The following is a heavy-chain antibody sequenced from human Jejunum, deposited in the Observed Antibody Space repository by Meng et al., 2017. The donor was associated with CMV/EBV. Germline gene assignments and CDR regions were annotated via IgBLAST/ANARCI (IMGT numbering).Heavy chain of an antibody. V-gene: IGHV3-74*03. D-gene: IGHD5-18*01. CDR2: INSDGSSR. CDR1: GFTFSRSW. CDR3: SREIGYDYGRGGHDY. Sequence: EVQLVESGGVLVQPGGSLRLSCAASGFTFSRSWMHWVRQAPGKGLVWVSRINSDGSSRTYADSVKGRFTISRDNAKNTLYLQMNSLRVEDTAVYYCSREIGYDYGRGGHDYWGQGTLVTVSS. J-gene: IGHJ4*02.